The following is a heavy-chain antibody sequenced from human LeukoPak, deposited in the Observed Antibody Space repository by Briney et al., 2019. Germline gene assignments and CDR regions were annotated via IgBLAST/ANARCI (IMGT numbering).Heavy chain of an antibody. V-gene: IGHV3-23*01. J-gene: IGHJ4*02. CDR2: ISGSGGST. D-gene: IGHD3-10*01. Sequence: GSLRLSCAASGFTFSSYAMSWVRQAPGKGLEWVSAISGSGGSTCYADSVKGRFTISRDNSKNTLYLQMNSLRAEDTAVYYCAKDLGITMVRGVSPFDYWGQGTLVTVSS. CDR1: GFTFSSYA. CDR3: AKDLGITMVRGVSPFDY.